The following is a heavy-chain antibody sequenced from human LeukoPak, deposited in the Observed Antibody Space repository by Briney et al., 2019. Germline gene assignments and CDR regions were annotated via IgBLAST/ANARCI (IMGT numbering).Heavy chain of an antibody. J-gene: IGHJ4*02. CDR3: ARGGGRKYDY. V-gene: IGHV1-18*01. Sequence: ASVKVSCKASGGTFSSYAISWVRQAPGQGLEWMGYNTNYARKFQGRVTMTTDTSTSTAYMELRSLRSDDTAVYYCARGGGRKYDYWGQGTLVTVSS. D-gene: IGHD3-10*01. CDR1: GGTFSSYA. CDR2: NT.